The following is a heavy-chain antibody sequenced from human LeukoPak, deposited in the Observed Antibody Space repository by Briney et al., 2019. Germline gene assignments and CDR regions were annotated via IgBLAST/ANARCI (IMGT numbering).Heavy chain of an antibody. CDR3: ARDLRSSSSSGINYYGMDV. CDR1: GGSISSTGYS. J-gene: IGHJ6*02. D-gene: IGHD6-6*01. Sequence: SQTLSLTCAVSGGSISSTGYSWSWIRQPPGKGLEWIGYIYYSGSTYYNPSLKSRVTISVDTSKNQFSLKLSSMTAADTAVYYCARDLRSSSSSGINYYGMDVWGQGTTVTVSS. CDR2: IYYSGST. V-gene: IGHV4-31*11.